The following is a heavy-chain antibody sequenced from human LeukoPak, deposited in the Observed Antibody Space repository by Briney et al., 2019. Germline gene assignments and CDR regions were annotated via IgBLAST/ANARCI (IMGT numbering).Heavy chain of an antibody. CDR2: IYSGGSR. V-gene: IGHV3-66*01. D-gene: IGHD2-2*01. Sequence: PGGSLRLSCSASWFTVSTNYMSWVRQAPGKGLEWVSVIYSGGSRYYADSVKGRFTISRDNSKNTLYLQLNSLRAEDTAVYYCARIGLPAAMEWFDPWGQGTLVTVSS. J-gene: IGHJ5*02. CDR1: WFTVSTNY. CDR3: ARIGLPAAMEWFDP.